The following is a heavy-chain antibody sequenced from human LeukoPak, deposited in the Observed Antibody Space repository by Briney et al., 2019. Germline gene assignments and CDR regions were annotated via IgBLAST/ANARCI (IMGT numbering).Heavy chain of an antibody. Sequence: GASLKISCKGSGYIFTSYWIGLVRQMPGKGLEWMGIIYPGDSDTRYSPSFQGQVTISADKSISTAYLQWSSLKASDTAMYYCARVRGEWEPSFDYWGQGTLVTVSS. V-gene: IGHV5-51*01. J-gene: IGHJ4*02. D-gene: IGHD1-26*01. CDR3: ARVRGEWEPSFDY. CDR1: GYIFTSYW. CDR2: IYPGDSDT.